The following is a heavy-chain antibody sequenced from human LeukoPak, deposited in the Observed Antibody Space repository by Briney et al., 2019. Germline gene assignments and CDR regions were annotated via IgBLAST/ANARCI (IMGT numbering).Heavy chain of an antibody. CDR3: ARVLYGAVDPNWFDP. CDR1: GYSFTSYW. D-gene: IGHD3-10*01. Sequence: GESLKISCKGSGYSFTSYWIGWVRQMPGKGLEWMGIIYPGDSETRYSPSFQGQVTISADKSISTAYLQWSSLKASDTAMYYCARVLYGAVDPNWFDPWGQGTLVTVSS. J-gene: IGHJ5*02. CDR2: IYPGDSET. V-gene: IGHV5-51*01.